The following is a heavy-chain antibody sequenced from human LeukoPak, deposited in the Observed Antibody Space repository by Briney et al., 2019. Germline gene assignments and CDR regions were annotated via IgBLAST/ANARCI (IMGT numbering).Heavy chain of an antibody. J-gene: IGHJ5*02. CDR3: ARPPYSSGLGGNWFDP. CDR1: GGSFSSGGYY. CDR2: IYYSGST. D-gene: IGHD6-19*01. V-gene: IGHV4-31*03. Sequence: PSETLSLTCTVSGGSFSSGGYYWSWIRQHPGKGLEWIGNIYYSGSTYYNPSLKSRVTISVGTSKNQFSLKLSSVTAADTAVYYCARPPYSSGLGGNWFDPWGQGTLVTVSS.